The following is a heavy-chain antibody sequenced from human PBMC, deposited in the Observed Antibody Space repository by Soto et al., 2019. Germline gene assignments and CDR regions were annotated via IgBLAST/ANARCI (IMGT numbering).Heavy chain of an antibody. CDR3: ARDYYDYWSGYSGFDL. CDR1: EFPFSSYE. CDR2: ISSSGSTI. Sequence: GVSLRFSCAASEFPFSSYEMNWVRQAPGKGLEWVSYISSSGSTIYYADSVKGRFTIPRDNAKNQLYQQLHSLRAEDTAVYYCARDYYDYWSGYSGFDLWGQGTLVPVFS. V-gene: IGHV3-48*03. J-gene: IGHJ5*02. D-gene: IGHD3-3*01.